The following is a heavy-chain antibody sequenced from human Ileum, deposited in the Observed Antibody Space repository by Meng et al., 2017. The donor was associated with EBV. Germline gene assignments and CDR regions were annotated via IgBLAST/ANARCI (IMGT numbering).Heavy chain of an antibody. V-gene: IGHV3-74*01. J-gene: IGHJ4*02. CDR1: GFSFSSYW. Sequence: ARLSEFGGGFVQPGGSLRLSCAASGFSFSSYWMHWVRQAPGKGLVWVSHIDNDGTTTNYADSVKGRFTVSRDNAKSTLDLQMNSLRVDDTGVYFCVRDSPHANFDYWGQGALVTVSS. CDR3: VRDSPHANFDY. CDR2: IDNDGTTT. D-gene: IGHD2-8*01.